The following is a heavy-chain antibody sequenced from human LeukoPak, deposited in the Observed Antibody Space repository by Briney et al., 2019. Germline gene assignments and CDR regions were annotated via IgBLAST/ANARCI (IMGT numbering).Heavy chain of an antibody. J-gene: IGHJ4*02. D-gene: IGHD2-21*01. V-gene: IGHV3-30*04. CDR3: ARVPPAVGMFDY. CDR1: GFTFSSYA. CDR2: ISYDGSNK. Sequence: GRSLRLSCAASGFTFSSYAMHWVRQAPGKGLEWVAVISYDGSNKYYADSVKGRFTISRDNSKNTLYLQMNSLRAEDTAAYYCARVPPAVGMFDYWGQGTLVTVSS.